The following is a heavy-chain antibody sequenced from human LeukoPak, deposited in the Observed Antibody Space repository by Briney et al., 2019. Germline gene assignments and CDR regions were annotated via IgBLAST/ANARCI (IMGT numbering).Heavy chain of an antibody. CDR3: ARDPFVVVVPAAIRDWFDP. D-gene: IGHD2-2*02. J-gene: IGHJ5*02. CDR2: IYSCGST. CDR1: GFTVSSNY. V-gene: IGHV3-66*01. Sequence: PGGSLRLSCAASGFTVSSNYMSWVRQAPGKGLEWVSVIYSCGSTYYADSVKGRFTISRDNSKNTLYLQMNSLRAEDTAVYYCARDPFVVVVPAAIRDWFDPWGQGTLVTVSS.